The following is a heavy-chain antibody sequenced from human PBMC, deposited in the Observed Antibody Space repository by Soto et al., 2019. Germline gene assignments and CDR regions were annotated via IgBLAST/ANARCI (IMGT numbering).Heavy chain of an antibody. V-gene: IGHV4-30-4*01. CDR1: GGSISSGAYF. CDR2: IFYSGST. J-gene: IGHJ4*02. D-gene: IGHD4-17*01. CDR3: ARGVVYGDPAKVDRAPGLDY. Sequence: QVQLQESGPGLVKPSQTLSLTCTVSGGSISSGAYFWGWIRQPPGKGLEWIGYIFYSGSTYYNPSLKSRVTISLDRSKNQFSLKVNSVTATDTAVYYCARGVVYGDPAKVDRAPGLDYWGQGTLVTVSS.